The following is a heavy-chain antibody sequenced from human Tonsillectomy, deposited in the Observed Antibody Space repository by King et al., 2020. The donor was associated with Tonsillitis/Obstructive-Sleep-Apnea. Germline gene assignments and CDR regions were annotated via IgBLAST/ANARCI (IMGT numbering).Heavy chain of an antibody. CDR1: GGTFSSHS. V-gene: IGHV1-69*06. Sequence: VQLVESGTEVKKPGSSVKVSCKFSGGTFSSHSLSWVRQAPGQGLEWMGGIVPMYSSSDYARQFQGRVTITADKSTSTGYMELRGLRSEDTAIYYCARGEGLGALSFGLGLDVWGQGTTVTVAS. D-gene: IGHD3-16*02. CDR2: IVPMYSSS. J-gene: IGHJ6*02. CDR3: ARGEGLGALSFGLGLDV.